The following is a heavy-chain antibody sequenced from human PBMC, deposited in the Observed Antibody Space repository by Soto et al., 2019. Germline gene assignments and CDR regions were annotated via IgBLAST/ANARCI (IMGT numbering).Heavy chain of an antibody. V-gene: IGHV1-69*01. CDR3: ARGLGYCSSTSCPNWFDP. D-gene: IGHD2-2*01. Sequence: QVQLVQSGAEVKKPGSSVKVSCKASGGTFSSYAISWVRQAPGQGLEWMGGIIPIFGTANYAQKFQGRVTITADESTSTAYMELSSLRSEGTAVYYCARGLGYCSSTSCPNWFDPWGQGTLVTVSS. CDR1: GGTFSSYA. CDR2: IIPIFGTA. J-gene: IGHJ5*02.